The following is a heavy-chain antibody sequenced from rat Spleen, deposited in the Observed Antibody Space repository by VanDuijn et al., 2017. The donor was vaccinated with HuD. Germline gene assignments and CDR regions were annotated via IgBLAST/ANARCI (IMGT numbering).Heavy chain of an antibody. J-gene: IGHJ2*01. Sequence: EVQLVESGGGLVQPGRSLRLSCVASGFTFSNYWMTWIRQAPGKGLEWVASITNIGDNTYYPDSVKGRFTISRDNAKSTLYLQMDSLRSEDTATYYCASPVPYFDYWGQGVMVTVSS. CDR2: ITNIGDNT. V-gene: IGHV5-31*01. CDR3: ASPVPYFDY. CDR1: GFTFSNYW.